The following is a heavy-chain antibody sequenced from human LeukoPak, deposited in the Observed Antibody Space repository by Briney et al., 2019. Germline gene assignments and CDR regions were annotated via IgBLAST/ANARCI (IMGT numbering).Heavy chain of an antibody. J-gene: IGHJ4*02. D-gene: IGHD1-26*01. CDR1: GGSISSSSYY. CDR3: ARHARIVGAIDY. Sequence: SETLSPACTVSGGSISSSSYYWGWIRQSPGKGLEWIGSIYYSGSTYYNPSLKSRVTISVDTSKNQFSLKLSSVTAADTAVYYCARHARIVGAIDYWGQGTLVTVSS. V-gene: IGHV4-39*01. CDR2: IYYSGST.